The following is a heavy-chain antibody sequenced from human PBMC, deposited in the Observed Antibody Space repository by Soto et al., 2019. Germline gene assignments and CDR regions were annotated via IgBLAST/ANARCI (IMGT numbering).Heavy chain of an antibody. V-gene: IGHV3-23*01. CDR2: ISGSSSGT. CDR3: AKDRSENFWVYYYAMDV. CDR1: GFNFGAYA. Sequence: GGSLRLSCEASGFNFGAYAMSWVRQAPGKGLEWVSGISGSSSGTYYTDSVRGRFTISRDNSKNTVYLQMNSLRGEDTAVYYCAKDRSENFWVYYYAMDVWGQGTAVTVSS. D-gene: IGHD6-19*01. J-gene: IGHJ6*02.